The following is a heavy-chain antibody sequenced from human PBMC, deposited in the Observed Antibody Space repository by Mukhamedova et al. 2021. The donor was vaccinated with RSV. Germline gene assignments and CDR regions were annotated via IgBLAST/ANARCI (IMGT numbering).Heavy chain of an antibody. CDR2: GDSDT. J-gene: IGHJ4*01. D-gene: IGHD2/OR15-2a*01. V-gene: IGHV5-51*01. Sequence: GDSDTRYSPSFQGQVTISADKSISTAYLQWSSLEASDTAMYFCARHPSNRVFDYWGHGTLVTVSS. CDR3: ARHPSNRVFDY.